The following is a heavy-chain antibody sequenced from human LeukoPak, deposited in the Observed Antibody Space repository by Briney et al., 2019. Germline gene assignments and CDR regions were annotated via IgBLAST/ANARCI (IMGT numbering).Heavy chain of an antibody. CDR1: GGSISSYY. CDR2: IYYSGST. Sequence: HSETLSLTCTVSGGSISSYYWSWIRQPPGKGLEWIGYIYYSGSTNYNPSLKSRVTISVDTSKNQFSLKLSSVTAADTAVYYCARTESSSVFFDYWGQGTLVTVSS. D-gene: IGHD6-13*01. V-gene: IGHV4-59*01. J-gene: IGHJ4*02. CDR3: ARTESSSVFFDY.